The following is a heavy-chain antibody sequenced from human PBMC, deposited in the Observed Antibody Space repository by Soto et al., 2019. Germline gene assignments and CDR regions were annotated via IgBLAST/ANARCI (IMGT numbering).Heavy chain of an antibody. J-gene: IGHJ4*02. CDR3: AIDQPGHSYGYGLGY. D-gene: IGHD5-18*01. CDR2: ISSSSSYI. CDR1: GFTFSSYS. V-gene: IGHV3-21*01. Sequence: EVQLVESGGGLVKPGGSLRLSSAASGFTFSSYSMNWVRQAPGKGLEWVSSISSSSSYIYYADSVKGRFTISRDNTTNSLYLHMNSLRAEDTAVYYCAIDQPGHSYGYGLGYWAQGTLVTVSS.